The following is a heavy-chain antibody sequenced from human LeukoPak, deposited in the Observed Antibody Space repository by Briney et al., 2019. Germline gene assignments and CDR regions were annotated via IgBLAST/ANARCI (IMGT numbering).Heavy chain of an antibody. CDR1: GGSFSGYY. D-gene: IGHD2-8*01. Sequence: PSETLSLTCAVYGGSFSGYYWSWIRQPPGKGLEYVGYIYYTGSTNYNPSLKSRVIISVDTSKNQFSLKLSSVTAADTAVYYCARTPIMDGDYYYYYMDVWGKGTTVTVSS. CDR2: IYYTGST. J-gene: IGHJ6*03. CDR3: ARTPIMDGDYYYYYMDV. V-gene: IGHV4-59*01.